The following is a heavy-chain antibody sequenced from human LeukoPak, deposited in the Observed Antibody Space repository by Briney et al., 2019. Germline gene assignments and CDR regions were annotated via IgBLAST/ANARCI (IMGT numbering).Heavy chain of an antibody. CDR1: GFTFSDYN. CDR3: AREAVAGAFDY. CDR2: ISRSGSTK. J-gene: IGHJ4*02. Sequence: GGSLRLSCAASGFTFSDYNMRWIRQAPGKGLEWVSSISRSGSTKYYADSVKGRFTISRDNAKNSLFLQMNSLRAEDTAVYYCAREAVAGAFDYWGQGTLVTVSS. V-gene: IGHV3-11*01. D-gene: IGHD6-19*01.